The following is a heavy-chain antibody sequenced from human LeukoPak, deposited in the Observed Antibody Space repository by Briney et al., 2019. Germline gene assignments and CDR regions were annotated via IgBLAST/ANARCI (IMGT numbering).Heavy chain of an antibody. CDR3: ATVMTTVTTISFDY. D-gene: IGHD4-17*01. CDR1: GFTFSSYG. V-gene: IGHV3-33*01. CDR2: IWYDGSNK. Sequence: GRSLRLSCAASGFTFSSYGMHWVRQAPGKGLEWVAVIWYDGSNKYYADSVKGRFTISRDNSKNTLYLQMNSLRAEDTAVYYSATVMTTVTTISFDYWGQGTLVTVTS. J-gene: IGHJ4*02.